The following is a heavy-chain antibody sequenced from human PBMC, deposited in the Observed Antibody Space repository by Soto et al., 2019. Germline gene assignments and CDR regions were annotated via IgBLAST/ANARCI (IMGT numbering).Heavy chain of an antibody. Sequence: SETLSLTCAVYGGSFSGYYWSWIRQPPGKGLEWIGEINHSGSTNYNPSLKSRVTISVDTSKNQFSLKLSSVTAADTAVYYCARVPAMHYYDSSGHAHFDYWGQGTLVTVSS. J-gene: IGHJ4*02. CDR3: ARVPAMHYYDSSGHAHFDY. CDR2: INHSGST. D-gene: IGHD3-22*01. V-gene: IGHV4-34*01. CDR1: GGSFSGYY.